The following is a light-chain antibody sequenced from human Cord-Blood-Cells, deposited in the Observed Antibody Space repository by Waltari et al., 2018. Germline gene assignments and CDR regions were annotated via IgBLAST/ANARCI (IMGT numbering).Light chain of an antibody. V-gene: IGKV3-11*01. CDR1: QSVSSY. CDR2: DAS. Sequence: EIVLTQSPATLSLSPGERATLSCRASQSVSSYLAWYQQKPGQAPRLLIYDASNRATCIPARFSGSGSETDFTLTISSLEPEDFAVYYCQQRSNWPPSITFGQGTRLEIK. CDR3: QQRSNWPPSIT. J-gene: IGKJ5*01.